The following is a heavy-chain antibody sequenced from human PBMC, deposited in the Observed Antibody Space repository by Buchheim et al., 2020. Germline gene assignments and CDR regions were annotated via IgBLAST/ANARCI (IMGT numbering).Heavy chain of an antibody. Sequence: QVQLQESGPGLVKPSQTLSLTCTVSGGSISSGSYYWSWIRQPAGKGLERIGRIYTSGSTNYNPSLKSRVTISVDTSKKQFSLKLSSVTAADTAVYYCARDMRDCSSTSCYSRYWGQGTL. CDR1: GGSISSGSYY. CDR3: ARDMRDCSSTSCYSRY. D-gene: IGHD2-2*01. CDR2: IYTSGST. V-gene: IGHV4-61*02. J-gene: IGHJ4*02.